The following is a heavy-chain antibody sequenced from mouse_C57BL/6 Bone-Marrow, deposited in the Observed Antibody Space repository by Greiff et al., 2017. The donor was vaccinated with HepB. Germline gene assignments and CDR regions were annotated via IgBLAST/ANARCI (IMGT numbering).Heavy chain of an antibody. J-gene: IGHJ4*01. V-gene: IGHV5-4*01. CDR1: GFTFSSYA. CDR2: ISDGGSYT. Sequence: EVKLQESGGGLVKPGGSLKLSCAASGFTFSSYAMSWVRQTPEKRLEWVATISDGGSYTYYPDNVKGRFTISRDNAKNNLYLQMSHLKSEDTAMYYCARDGGKDYWGQGTSVTVSS. CDR3: ARDGGKDY.